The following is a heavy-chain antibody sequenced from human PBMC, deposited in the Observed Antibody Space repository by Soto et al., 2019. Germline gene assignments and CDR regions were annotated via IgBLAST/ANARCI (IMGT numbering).Heavy chain of an antibody. V-gene: IGHV3-48*02. CDR2: ISSSSSTI. J-gene: IGHJ6*02. CDR3: ARDERHYYYYGMDV. Sequence: GGSLRLSCAASGFTFSSYSMNWVRQVPGKGLEWVSYISSSSSTIYYADSVKGRFTISRDNAKNSLYLQMNSLRDEDTAVYYCARDERHYYYYGMDVWGQGTTVTVSS. CDR1: GFTFSSYS.